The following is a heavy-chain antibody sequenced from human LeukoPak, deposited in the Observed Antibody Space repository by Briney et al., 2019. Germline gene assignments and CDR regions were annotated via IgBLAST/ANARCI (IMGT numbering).Heavy chain of an antibody. D-gene: IGHD3-10*01. J-gene: IGHJ5*02. CDR3: VRAIIRGVQGP. Sequence: GSVKVSFKASGYTYPSYDSNWVRQATAQQLEWMGWMNPNSGNTGYAQKFQGRVTMTRDNSKNTPYMELSSLRFEDTAVYYCVRAIIRGVQGPWGQGTPVTVSS. CDR1: GYTYPSYD. CDR2: MNPNSGNT. V-gene: IGHV1-8*01.